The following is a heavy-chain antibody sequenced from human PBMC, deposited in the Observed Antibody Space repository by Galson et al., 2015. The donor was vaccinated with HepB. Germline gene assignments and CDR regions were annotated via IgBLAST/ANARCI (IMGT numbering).Heavy chain of an antibody. J-gene: IGHJ5*02. D-gene: IGHD2-8*02. CDR1: GFPFNNAW. V-gene: IGHV3-15*01. CDR3: TTDVYYSTYWSWLDP. CDR2: IKSKTDGETT. Sequence: SLRLSCAASGFPFNNAWMTWVRQAPGRGLEWVGRIKSKTDGETTDYAAPVKGRFTISRDDSKNSLCLQMNSLKTEGTAVYYCTTDVYYSTYWSWLDPWGQGTLVTVSS.